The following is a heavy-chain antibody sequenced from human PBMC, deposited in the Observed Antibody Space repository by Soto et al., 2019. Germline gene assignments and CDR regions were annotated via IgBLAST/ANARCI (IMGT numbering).Heavy chain of an antibody. CDR1: GFIFDDYA. J-gene: IGHJ5*02. CDR3: AKEGGT. CDR2: ISWNSGKI. V-gene: IGHV3-9*01. D-gene: IGHD3-16*01. Sequence: EVRLVESGGGLVQPGRSLRLSCAASGFIFDDYAMHWVRQAPGKGLEWVSGISWNSGKIVYVDSVKGRFTISRDNAKNSLHLQMNSLRVEDTACYYCAKEGGTWGQGTLVTVSS.